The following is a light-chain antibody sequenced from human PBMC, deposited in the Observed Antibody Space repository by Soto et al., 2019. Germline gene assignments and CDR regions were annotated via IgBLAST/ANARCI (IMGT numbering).Light chain of an antibody. Sequence: QSVLTQPPSVSAAPGQTVTVSCSGSSSNIGNNYVSWYQQLPGTAPKLLIYDNDKRPSGIPDRFSGYKSGTSATLGITGLQTGDEADYYCGTWDSSLSAVLFGGGTKVTVL. CDR1: SSNIGNNY. CDR3: GTWDSSLSAVL. V-gene: IGLV1-51*01. J-gene: IGLJ2*01. CDR2: DND.